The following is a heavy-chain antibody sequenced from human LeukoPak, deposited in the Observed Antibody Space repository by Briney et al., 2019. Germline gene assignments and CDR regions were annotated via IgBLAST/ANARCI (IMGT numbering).Heavy chain of an antibody. CDR2: ISSSSTTI. Sequence: GGSLRLSCAASGFTFSNAWMSWVRQAPGKGLEWVSYISSSSTTIYYADSVKGRFTISRDNAKNSLYLQMNSPRAEDTALYYCAKDILQYQLLQGDAFDIWGQGTMVTVSS. CDR1: GFTFSNAW. D-gene: IGHD2-2*01. J-gene: IGHJ3*02. V-gene: IGHV3-48*04. CDR3: AKDILQYQLLQGDAFDI.